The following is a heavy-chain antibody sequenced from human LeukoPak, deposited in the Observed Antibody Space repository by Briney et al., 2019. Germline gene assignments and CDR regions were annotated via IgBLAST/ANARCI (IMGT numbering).Heavy chain of an antibody. J-gene: IGHJ6*02. CDR2: IIPIFGIA. CDR3: ARALVRGVMFYYYYGMDV. Sequence: SVKVSCKASGGTFSSYAISWVRQAPGQGLEWMGRIIPIFGIANYAQKFQGRVTITADKSTSAAYMELSSLRSEDTAVYYCARALVRGVMFYYYYGMDVWGQGTTVTVSS. D-gene: IGHD3-10*02. V-gene: IGHV1-69*04. CDR1: GGTFSSYA.